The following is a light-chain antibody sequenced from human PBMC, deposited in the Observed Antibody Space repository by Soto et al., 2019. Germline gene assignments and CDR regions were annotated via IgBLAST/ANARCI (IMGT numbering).Light chain of an antibody. V-gene: IGLV2-23*02. CDR3: CSYAGSDTYV. J-gene: IGLJ1*01. CDR1: SSDVGSYDL. Sequence: QSVLTQPASVSGSPGQSITISCTGTSSDVGSYDLVSWYQQHPGKAPKLMISDVTKRPSGVSTRFSGSKSGNTASLTISGLQAADEADYYCCSYAGSDTYVFGTGTKLTVL. CDR2: DVT.